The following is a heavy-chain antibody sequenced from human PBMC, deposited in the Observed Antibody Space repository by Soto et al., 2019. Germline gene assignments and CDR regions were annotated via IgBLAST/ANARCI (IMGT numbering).Heavy chain of an antibody. CDR3: ARGAGITSVTFEH. CDR2: ISTYNGNT. J-gene: IGHJ4*02. Sequence: QVQLVQSGAEVKKPGASVKVSCKASGYTFTAYGINWVRQAPGQALEWMGWISTYNGNTKYPQMVQGRVTMNKEISTTTAYMELRSLRSDATAVYYCARGAGITSVTFEHWGQATLFTVSS. D-gene: IGHD2-21*02. V-gene: IGHV1-18*01. CDR1: GYTFTAYG.